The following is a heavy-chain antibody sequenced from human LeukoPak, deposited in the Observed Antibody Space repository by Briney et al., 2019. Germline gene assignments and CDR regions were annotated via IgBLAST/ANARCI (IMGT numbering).Heavy chain of an antibody. V-gene: IGHV3-15*01. Sequence: GGSLRLSCAASGFTFSNVWMSWVRQAPGKGLEWVGRIKSKTDGGTTDYAAPVKGRFTISRDDSKNTLNMQMNSLKTEDTAVYYCTPSIAVAGSLDYWGQGTLVTVSS. CDR3: TPSIAVAGSLDY. J-gene: IGHJ4*02. CDR2: IKSKTDGGTT. D-gene: IGHD6-19*01. CDR1: GFTFSNVW.